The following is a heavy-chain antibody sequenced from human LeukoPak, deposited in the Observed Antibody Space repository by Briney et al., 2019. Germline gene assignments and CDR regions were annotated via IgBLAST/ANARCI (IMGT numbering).Heavy chain of an antibody. CDR3: ARGGGLDV. V-gene: IGHV3-7*04. CDR2: INHNGNVN. Sequence: LEWAASINHNGNVNYYVDSVKGRFTISRDNAKNSLYLQMSNLRAEDTAVYFCARGGGLDVWGQGATVTVSS. J-gene: IGHJ6*02.